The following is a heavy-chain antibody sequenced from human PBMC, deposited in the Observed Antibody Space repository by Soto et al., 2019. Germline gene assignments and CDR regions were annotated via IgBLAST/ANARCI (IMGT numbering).Heavy chain of an antibody. J-gene: IGHJ3*02. CDR3: ARDSGYSGYHDAFDI. Sequence: ASVKVSCKASGYTFTSYGISWVRQAPGQGLEWMGWISAYNGNTNYAQKLQGRITMTTDTSTSTAYMELRSLRSDDTAVYYCARDSGYSGYHDAFDIWGQGTMVTVSS. V-gene: IGHV1-18*01. CDR2: ISAYNGNT. CDR1: GYTFTSYG. D-gene: IGHD5-12*01.